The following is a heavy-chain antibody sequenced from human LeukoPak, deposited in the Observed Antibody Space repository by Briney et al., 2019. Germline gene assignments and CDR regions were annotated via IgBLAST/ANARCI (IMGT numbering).Heavy chain of an antibody. CDR1: GFTFSSYG. CDR3: AKGPLGSCYVGSGNWYFDL. J-gene: IGHJ2*01. V-gene: IGHV3-30*18. CDR2: ISYDGSNK. D-gene: IGHD1-26*01. Sequence: GGSLRLSCAASGFTFSSYGMHWVRQAPGKGLEWVAVISYDGSNKYYADSVKGRFTISRDNSKNTLYLQMNSLRAEDTAVYYCAKGPLGSCYVGSGNWYFDLWGRGTLVTVSS.